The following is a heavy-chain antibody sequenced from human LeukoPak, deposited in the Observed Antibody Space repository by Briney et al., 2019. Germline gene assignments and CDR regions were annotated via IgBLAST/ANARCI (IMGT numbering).Heavy chain of an antibody. Sequence: ASVKVSCKASNYTFTSYGISWVRQAAGQGLEWMAWINAYNGDTNYAQKFQGRVTLTTETSTSTAYMELRSLRSDDTAVYFCARDGSGVWFDYWGQGTLVTVSS. J-gene: IGHJ4*02. D-gene: IGHD3-10*01. CDR1: NYTFTSYG. V-gene: IGHV1-18*01. CDR2: INAYNGDT. CDR3: ARDGSGVWFDY.